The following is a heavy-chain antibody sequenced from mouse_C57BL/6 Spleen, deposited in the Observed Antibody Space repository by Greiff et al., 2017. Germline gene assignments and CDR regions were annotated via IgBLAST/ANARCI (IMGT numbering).Heavy chain of an antibody. D-gene: IGHD6-2*01. Sequence: VKLVESGAELMKPGASVKLSCKATGYTFTGYWIEWVKQRPGHGLEWIGEILPGSGSTTYNEKFKGKATFTADTSSNTAYMQLSSLTTEDSAIYYCARKGYSLYAMDYWGQGTSVTVSS. CDR1: GYTFTGYW. J-gene: IGHJ4*01. CDR2: ILPGSGST. CDR3: ARKGYSLYAMDY. V-gene: IGHV1-9*01.